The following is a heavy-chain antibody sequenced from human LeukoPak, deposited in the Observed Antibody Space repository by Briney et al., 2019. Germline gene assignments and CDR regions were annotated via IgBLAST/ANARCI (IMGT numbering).Heavy chain of an antibody. Sequence: GSLRLSCAASGFTFSSYAMSWVRQAPGKGLEWVSAISGSGGSTYYADSVKGRFTISRDNSKNTLYLQMNSLRAEDTAVYYCAKQAGMTAFYYYYYMDVWGKGTTVTVSS. CDR3: AKQAGMTAFYYYYYMDV. J-gene: IGHJ6*03. CDR2: ISGSGGST. CDR1: GFTFSSYA. D-gene: IGHD2-21*02. V-gene: IGHV3-23*01.